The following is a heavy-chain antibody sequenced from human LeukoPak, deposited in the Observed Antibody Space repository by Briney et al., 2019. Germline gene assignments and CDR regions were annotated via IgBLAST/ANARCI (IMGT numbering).Heavy chain of an antibody. CDR1: GGSISSYY. J-gene: IGHJ4*02. CDR3: ARHDYGDYVFDY. V-gene: IGHV4-59*08. Sequence: SETLSLTCTVSGGSISSYYWSWIRQPPGKGLEWIGYIYYSGSTNYNPSLKSRVTISVDTSKNQFSLKLSSVTAADTAVYYCARHDYGDYVFDYWGQGTLVTVSS. D-gene: IGHD4-17*01. CDR2: IYYSGST.